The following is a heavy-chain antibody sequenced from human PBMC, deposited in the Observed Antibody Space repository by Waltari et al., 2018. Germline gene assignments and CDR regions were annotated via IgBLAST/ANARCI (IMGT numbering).Heavy chain of an antibody. D-gene: IGHD3-22*01. CDR2: IYYSGST. J-gene: IGHJ6*02. CDR3: ARLNYYDSSGYYGPPKYYYYGMDV. CDR1: GGSISSYY. Sequence: QVQLQESGPGLVKPSETLSLTCTVSGGSISSYYWSWIRQPPGKGLEWIGYIYYSGSTNYNPSLKSRVTISVDTSKNQFSLKLSSVTAADTAVYYCARLNYYDSSGYYGPPKYYYYGMDVWGQGTTVTVSS. V-gene: IGHV4-59*01.